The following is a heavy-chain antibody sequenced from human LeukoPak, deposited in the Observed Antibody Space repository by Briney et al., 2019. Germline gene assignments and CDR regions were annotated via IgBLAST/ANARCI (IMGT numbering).Heavy chain of an antibody. Sequence: PGGSLRLFCAASGFIFSSYAMHWVRQAPGRGLEWVSLISWDGGFTFYADCVKGRFTISRDNSKNSLYLQMNSLRTGDTALYYCAKDSGYCGGDCYPDYWGQGTLVTVSS. CDR1: GFIFSSYA. CDR3: AKDSGYCGGDCYPDY. J-gene: IGHJ4*02. D-gene: IGHD2-21*02. CDR2: ISWDGGFT. V-gene: IGHV3-43*02.